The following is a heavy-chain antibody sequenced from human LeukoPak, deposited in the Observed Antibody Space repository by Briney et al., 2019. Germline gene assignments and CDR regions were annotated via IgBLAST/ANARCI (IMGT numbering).Heavy chain of an antibody. D-gene: IGHD3-16*01. CDR3: AIITTDYVWGSSDY. V-gene: IGHV4-34*01. CDR2: INHSGST. CDR1: GGSFSGYY. Sequence: PSETLSLTCAVYGGSFSGYYWSWIRQPPGKGLEWIGEINHSGSTNYNPSLKSRVTISVDTSKNQFSLKLSSVTAADTAVYYCAIITTDYVWGSSDYWGQGTLVTVSS. J-gene: IGHJ4*02.